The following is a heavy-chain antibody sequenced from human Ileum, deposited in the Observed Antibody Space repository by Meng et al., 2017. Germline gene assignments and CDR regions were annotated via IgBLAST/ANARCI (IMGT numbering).Heavy chain of an antibody. J-gene: IGHJ4*02. CDR3: ASLRYNWNYSADY. D-gene: IGHD1-7*01. Sequence: QVQLQQWGAGLLEPSETLFLTCAVYGGSFRGYYWSWIRQPPGKGLEWIGEINHSGSTNYNPSLKSRVTISVDTSKNQFSLKVNSVTAADTAVYYCASLRYNWNYSADYWGQGTLVTVSS. V-gene: IGHV4-34*01. CDR1: GGSFRGYY. CDR2: INHSGST.